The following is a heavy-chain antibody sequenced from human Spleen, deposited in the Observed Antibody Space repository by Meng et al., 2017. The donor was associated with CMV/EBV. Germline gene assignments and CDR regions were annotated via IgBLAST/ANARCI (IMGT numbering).Heavy chain of an antibody. V-gene: IGHV4-4*02. CDR1: GGSISSSNL. D-gene: IGHD2-15*01. J-gene: IGHJ4*02. CDR3: AHRDYCSGGTCTFDY. CDR2: IYHSGST. Sequence: SGGSISSSNLWTWVRQVPGKGLEWIGEIYHSGSTNYNPSLKSRVTISVDKFKNQFSLKLGSVTAADTATYYCAHRDYCSGGTCTFDYWGQGTLVTVSS.